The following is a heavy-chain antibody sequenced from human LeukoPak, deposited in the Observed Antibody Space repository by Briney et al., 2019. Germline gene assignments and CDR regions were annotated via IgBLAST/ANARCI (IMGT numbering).Heavy chain of an antibody. V-gene: IGHV4-30-2*01. D-gene: IGHD4-17*01. CDR1: GGSISSGGYS. CDR2: IYHSGST. Sequence: PSETLSLTCAVSGGSISSGGYSWSWIRQPPGKGLEWIGYIYHSGSTYYNPSLKSRVTISVDRSKNQFSLKLSSVTAADTAVYYCARGRRDEMTTWDYWGQGTLVTVSS. CDR3: ARGRRDEMTTWDY. J-gene: IGHJ4*02.